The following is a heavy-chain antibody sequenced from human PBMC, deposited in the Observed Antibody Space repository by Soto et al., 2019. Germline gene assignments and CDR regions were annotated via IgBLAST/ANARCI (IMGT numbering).Heavy chain of an antibody. CDR1: GDSISSNQ. D-gene: IGHD3-10*01. V-gene: IGHV4-59*01. Sequence: QEQLQESGPGLVKPSETLSLTCTVSGDSISSNQWGWIRQPPGKGLEWIAYIYKTGSDNYNPSLKSRVTMSMDMAKNQFSLKLSSVTAADTAVYYCARDHYGSLDYWGQGTLVTVSS. CDR3: ARDHYGSLDY. J-gene: IGHJ4*02. CDR2: IYKTGSD.